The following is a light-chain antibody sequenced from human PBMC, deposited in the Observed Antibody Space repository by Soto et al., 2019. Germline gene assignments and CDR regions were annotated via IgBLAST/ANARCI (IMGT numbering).Light chain of an antibody. CDR3: QQSYATPRT. CDR1: QSIGKF. CDR2: AAS. J-gene: IGKJ1*01. Sequence: DIQMTQSPSTLSASIGDRVTITCRASQSIGKFLNWYQQKPGTAPNLLISAASSLQSGVPSRFSGTGSGTEFTLTISSLQPEDFATYFCQQSYATPRTFGQGTKVDIK. V-gene: IGKV1-39*01.